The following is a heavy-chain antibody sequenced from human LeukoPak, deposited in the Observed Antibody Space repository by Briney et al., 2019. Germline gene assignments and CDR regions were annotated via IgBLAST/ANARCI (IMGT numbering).Heavy chain of an antibody. CDR2: ISSSGSTM. Sequence: GGSLRLSCAPSGFTFSSYEMNWVRQAPGKGLEWISYISSSGSTMYYADTVTGRFTISRDNAKNSLYLQMNSLRAEDTAIYYCASSSWYALDYWGQGTLVTVSS. CDR1: GFTFSSYE. D-gene: IGHD6-13*01. V-gene: IGHV3-48*03. J-gene: IGHJ4*02. CDR3: ASSSWYALDY.